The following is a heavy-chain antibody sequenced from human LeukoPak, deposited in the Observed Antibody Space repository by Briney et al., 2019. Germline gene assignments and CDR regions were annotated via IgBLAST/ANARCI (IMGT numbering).Heavy chain of an antibody. Sequence: GGSLRLSCAASGFTFSSYAMSWVRQAPGKGLERVSAISGSGGSTYYADSVKGRFTISRDNSKNTLYLQMNSLRAEDTAVYYCAGQWLRLGPIDYWGQGTLVSVSS. CDR1: GFTFSSYA. CDR3: AGQWLRLGPIDY. CDR2: ISGSGGST. V-gene: IGHV3-23*01. D-gene: IGHD5-12*01. J-gene: IGHJ4*02.